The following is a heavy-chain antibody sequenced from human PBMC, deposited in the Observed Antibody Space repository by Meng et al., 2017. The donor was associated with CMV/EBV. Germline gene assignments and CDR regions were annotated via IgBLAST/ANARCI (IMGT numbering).Heavy chain of an antibody. CDR1: GFTFSSYS. J-gene: IGHJ3*02. Sequence: ESLKISCAASGFTFSSYSMNWVRQAPGKGLEWIGYIYYSGSTNYNPSLKSRVTISVDTSKNQFSLKLSSVTAADTAVYYCARGYSSSWHVSAFDIWGQGTMVTVSS. CDR2: IYYSGST. D-gene: IGHD6-13*01. CDR3: ARGYSSSWHVSAFDI. V-gene: IGHV4-59*01.